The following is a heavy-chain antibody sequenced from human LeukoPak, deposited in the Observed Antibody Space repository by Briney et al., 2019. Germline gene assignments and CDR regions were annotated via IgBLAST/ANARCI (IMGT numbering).Heavy chain of an antibody. J-gene: IGHJ4*02. CDR2: IKEDGTVK. Sequence: VGSLRLSCAASGFTFSRYLMSWVRQAPGKGLEWVANIKEDGTVKDYVESVKGRFTISRDNAKNSLYLQMNSLRAEDTAVYYCAASITMFDYWGQGTLVTVSS. D-gene: IGHD3-10*01. CDR1: GFTFSRYL. V-gene: IGHV3-7*02. CDR3: AASITMFDY.